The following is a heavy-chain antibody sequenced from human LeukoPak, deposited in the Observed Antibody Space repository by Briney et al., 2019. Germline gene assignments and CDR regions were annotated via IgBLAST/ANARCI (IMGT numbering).Heavy chain of an antibody. Sequence: GGSLRLSCAASGFTFSSYEMNWVRQAPGKGLERVSYISSSGSTIYYADSVKGRFTISRDNAKNSLYLQMNSLRAEDTAVYYCARPAPLYYDSSGYTGAFDIWGQGTMVTVSS. CDR3: ARPAPLYYDSSGYTGAFDI. V-gene: IGHV3-48*03. J-gene: IGHJ3*02. CDR1: GFTFSSYE. CDR2: ISSSGSTI. D-gene: IGHD3-22*01.